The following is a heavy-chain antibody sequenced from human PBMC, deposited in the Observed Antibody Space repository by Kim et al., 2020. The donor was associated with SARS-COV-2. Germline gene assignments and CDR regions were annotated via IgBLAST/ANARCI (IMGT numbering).Heavy chain of an antibody. CDR2: IYSGGST. Sequence: GGSLRLSCAASGFTVSSNYMSWVRQAPGKGLEWVSVIYSGGSTYYADSVKGRFTISRDNSKNTLYLQMNSLRAEDTAVYYCARGGGIAVRGNAFDIWGQGTMVTVSS. V-gene: IGHV3-53*01. CDR1: GFTVSSNY. D-gene: IGHD6-19*01. CDR3: ARGGGIAVRGNAFDI. J-gene: IGHJ3*02.